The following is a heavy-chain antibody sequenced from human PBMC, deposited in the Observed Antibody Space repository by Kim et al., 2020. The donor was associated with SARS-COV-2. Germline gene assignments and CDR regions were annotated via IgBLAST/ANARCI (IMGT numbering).Heavy chain of an antibody. Sequence: SETLSLTCTVSGGPIGSYYWNWIRQSPGKGLEWIGYFYYSGRTNYNPSLKSRVTISLDRSKNEISLNLRSVTAADTAVYYCSTWTGPFFDYWGQGILVTV. CDR3: STWTGPFFDY. V-gene: IGHV4-59*01. CDR2: FYYSGRT. CDR1: GGPIGSYY. D-gene: IGHD3-9*01. J-gene: IGHJ4*02.